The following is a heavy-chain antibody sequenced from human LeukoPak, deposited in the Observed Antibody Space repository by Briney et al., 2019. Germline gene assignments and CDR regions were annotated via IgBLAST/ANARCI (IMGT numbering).Heavy chain of an antibody. Sequence: KPGGSLRLSCAASGFTFTSYAMSWVRQAPGKGLEWVSGISGSGGSTSYAGSVKGRFTISRDNSKNTLYLQMNSLRAEDTAVYYCVTTPNSVQLPIWGQGTMVTVSS. V-gene: IGHV3-23*01. CDR3: VTTPNSVQLPI. CDR1: GFTFTSYA. CDR2: ISGSGGST. J-gene: IGHJ3*02. D-gene: IGHD1-1*01.